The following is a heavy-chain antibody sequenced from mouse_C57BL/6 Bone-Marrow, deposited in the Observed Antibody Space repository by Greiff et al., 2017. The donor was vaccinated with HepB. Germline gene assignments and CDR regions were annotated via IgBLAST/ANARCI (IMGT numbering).Heavy chain of an antibody. J-gene: IGHJ3*01. CDR1: GFSLTSYG. D-gene: IGHD1-1*01. Sequence: VQRVESGPGLVQPSQSLSITCTVSGFSLTSYGVHWVRQSPGKGLEWLGVIWRGGSTDYNAAFMSRLSITKDNSKSQVFFKMNSLQADDTAIYYCAKTDYYGPWFAYWGQGTLVTVSA. CDR3: AKTDYYGPWFAY. CDR2: IWRGGST. V-gene: IGHV2-5*01.